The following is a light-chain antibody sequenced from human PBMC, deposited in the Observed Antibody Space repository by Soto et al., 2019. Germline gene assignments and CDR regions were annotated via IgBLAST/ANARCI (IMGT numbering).Light chain of an antibody. CDR2: AVS. CDR3: QKYYGVPRT. Sequence: DIQMTQSPSSLSASVGDRVTITCRASQDISNFLAWYQQKPGKVPKVLIYAVSTLQSGVQSRFSGSGSGTDFTLTISSLQPEDVATYYCQKYYGVPRTFGQGTKVEIK. CDR1: QDISNF. V-gene: IGKV1-27*01. J-gene: IGKJ1*01.